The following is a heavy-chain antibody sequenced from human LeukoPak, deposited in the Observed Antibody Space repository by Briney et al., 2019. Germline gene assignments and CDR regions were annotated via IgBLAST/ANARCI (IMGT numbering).Heavy chain of an antibody. CDR3: ARAHGCSSATCYHNWLDP. D-gene: IGHD2-2*01. V-gene: IGHV3-30*03. CDR1: RFTFSSYA. J-gene: IGHJ5*02. Sequence: GGSLRLSCAASRFTFSSYAMNWVRQAPGKGLEWVAVISYDGSNKYYADSVKGRCTISRDNSKTTLYLQMNSLRAEDTAVYYCARAHGCSSATCYHNWLDPWGQGALVTVSS. CDR2: ISYDGSNK.